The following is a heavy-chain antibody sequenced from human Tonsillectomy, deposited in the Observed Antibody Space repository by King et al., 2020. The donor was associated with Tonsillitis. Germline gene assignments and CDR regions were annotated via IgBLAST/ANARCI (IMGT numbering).Heavy chain of an antibody. J-gene: IGHJ4*02. Sequence: QLVQTGAEVKKPGSSVKVSCKASGGTFSSYAISWVRQAPGQGLEWMGGIIPIFGTANYAQKFQGRVTITADESTSTAYMELSSLRSEDTAVYYCATRLMDMLEQQLPYFDYWGQGTLVTVSS. D-gene: IGHD6-13*01. CDR2: IIPIFGTA. CDR1: GGTFSSYA. CDR3: ATRLMDMLEQQLPYFDY. V-gene: IGHV1-69*01.